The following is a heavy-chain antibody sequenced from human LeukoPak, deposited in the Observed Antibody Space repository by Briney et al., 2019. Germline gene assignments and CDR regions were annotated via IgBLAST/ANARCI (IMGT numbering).Heavy chain of an antibody. CDR1: GFTFSSYE. CDR3: ASPGEGCCSGGICYYFDY. V-gene: IGHV3-48*03. CDR2: ISGSGSSI. D-gene: IGHD2-15*01. Sequence: PGGSLRLSCAASGFTFSSYEMNWVRQAPGKGLEWVSYISGSGSSIYYADSAKGRFTISRDNAKNSLYLQMDSLRAEDTAVYYWASPGEGCCSGGICYYFDYWGQGTLVTVSS. J-gene: IGHJ4*02.